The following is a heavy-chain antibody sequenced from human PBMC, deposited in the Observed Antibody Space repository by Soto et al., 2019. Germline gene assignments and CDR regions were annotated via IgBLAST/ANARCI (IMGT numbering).Heavy chain of an antibody. CDR1: GLTFSSYA. Sequence: EVQLLESGGGLVQPGGPLRLSCAASGLTFSSYAMNWVRQAPGKGLEWVSGVSGGGGSTYYADSVKGRFTISRDNSKNTLYLQMNSLRAEDTAVYYCAKDSSGYSYDHNAFDIWGQGTMVTVSS. J-gene: IGHJ3*02. D-gene: IGHD5-18*01. CDR3: AKDSSGYSYDHNAFDI. V-gene: IGHV3-23*01. CDR2: VSGGGGST.